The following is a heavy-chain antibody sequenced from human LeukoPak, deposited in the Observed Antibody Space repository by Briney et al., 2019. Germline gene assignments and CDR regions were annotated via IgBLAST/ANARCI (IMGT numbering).Heavy chain of an antibody. J-gene: IGHJ4*02. CDR1: GFTFSSYA. D-gene: IGHD1-26*01. V-gene: IGHV3-21*01. Sequence: GGSLRLSCAASGFTFSSYAMSWVRQAPGKGLEWVSSISSSGSYIYYADSVKGRFTISRDNAKNSLYLQMNSLRAEDTAVYYCAGLLGVGATGGGQGTLVTVSS. CDR2: ISSSGSYI. CDR3: AGLLGVGATG.